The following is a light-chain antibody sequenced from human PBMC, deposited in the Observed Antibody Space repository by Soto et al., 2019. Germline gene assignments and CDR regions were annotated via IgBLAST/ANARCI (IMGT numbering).Light chain of an antibody. CDR2: EGS. V-gene: IGLV2-23*01. CDR1: SSDVGSYNL. CDR3: CSYASSNSWL. Sequence: QSALTQPASVSGSPGQSIAISCTGTSSDVGSYNLVSWYQRHPGKAPKLIIYEGSKRPSGVSDRFSGSKSGNTASLTISGLQADEEADYYCCSYASSNSWLVGGGTKLTVL. J-gene: IGLJ2*01.